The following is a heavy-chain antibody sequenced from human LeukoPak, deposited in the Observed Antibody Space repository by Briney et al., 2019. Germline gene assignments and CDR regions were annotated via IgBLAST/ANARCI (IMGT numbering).Heavy chain of an antibody. V-gene: IGHV3-23*01. J-gene: IGHJ4*02. CDR1: GFTFSSYA. CDR3: AKNAYGDYVGDYFDY. D-gene: IGHD4-17*01. CDR2: ISGSGGST. Sequence: GGSLRLSCAASGFTFSSYAMSWIRQAPGKGLEWVSAISGSGGSTYYADSVKGRFTISRDNSKNTLYLQMNSLRAEDTAVYYCAKNAYGDYVGDYFDYWGQGTLVTVSS.